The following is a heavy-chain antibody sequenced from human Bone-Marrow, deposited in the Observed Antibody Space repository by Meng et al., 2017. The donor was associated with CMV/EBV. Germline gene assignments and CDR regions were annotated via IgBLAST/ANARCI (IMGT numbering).Heavy chain of an antibody. CDR1: GFTVSSNY. D-gene: IGHD2-2*02. J-gene: IGHJ1*01. Sequence: GESLKISCAASGFTVSSNYMSWVRQAPGKGLKWVSVIYSGGSTYYADSVKGRFTISRDNSKNTLYLQMNSLRAEDTAVYYCARTYCSSTSCYRGYFQHWGQGTLVTVSS. CDR3: ARTYCSSTSCYRGYFQH. CDR2: IYSGGST. V-gene: IGHV3-53*05.